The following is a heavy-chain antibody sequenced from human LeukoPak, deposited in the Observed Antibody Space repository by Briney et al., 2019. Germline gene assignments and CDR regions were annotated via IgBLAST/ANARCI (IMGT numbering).Heavy chain of an antibody. D-gene: IGHD3-9*01. J-gene: IGHJ4*02. CDR1: GFTFSSYS. CDR3: ARDNTWDDIDY. CDR2: ISSSSYI. V-gene: IGHV3-21*01. Sequence: GGSLRLSCAASGFTFSSYSMNWVRQAPGKGLEWVSSISSSSYIYYADSLKGRFTISRDNAKNSLYLQMNSLRAEDTAVYYCARDNTWDDIDYWGQGTLVTVSS.